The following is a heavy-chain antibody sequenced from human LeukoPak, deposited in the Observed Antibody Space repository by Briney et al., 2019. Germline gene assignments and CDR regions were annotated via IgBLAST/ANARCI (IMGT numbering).Heavy chain of an antibody. J-gene: IGHJ4*02. D-gene: IGHD3-22*01. CDR1: GGSISSYY. CDR3: ARGYYDSSGYYYIDY. V-gene: IGHV4-59*01. CDR2: IYYSGST. Sequence: PSETLSLICTVSGGSISSYYWSWIRQPPGKGLEWIGYIYYSGSTNYNPSLKSRVTISVDTSKNQFSLKLSSVTAADTAVYYCARGYYDSSGYYYIDYWGQGTLVTVSS.